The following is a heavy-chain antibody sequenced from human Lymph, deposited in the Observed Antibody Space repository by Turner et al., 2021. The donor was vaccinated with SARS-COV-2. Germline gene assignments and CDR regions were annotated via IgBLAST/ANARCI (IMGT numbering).Heavy chain of an antibody. D-gene: IGHD2-21*02. J-gene: IGHJ4*02. CDR1: GFTFSSYS. CDR2: ITFTSSYI. V-gene: IGHV3-21*01. CDR3: ARGPPDFPYYFDY. Sequence: EVQLVESGGGLVKSGGSLRLACAASGFTFSSYSMNWVRQAPGKGLEWVSSITFTSSYIYYADSVKGRFTISRDNAKNSLYLQINSLRAEDTAVYYCARGPPDFPYYFDYWGQGTLVTVSS.